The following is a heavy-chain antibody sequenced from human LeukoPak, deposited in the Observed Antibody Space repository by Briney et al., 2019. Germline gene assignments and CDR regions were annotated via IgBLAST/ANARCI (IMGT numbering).Heavy chain of an antibody. J-gene: IGHJ4*02. CDR3: ARGGLGYYDSSGYF. D-gene: IGHD3-22*01. V-gene: IGHV3-23*01. CDR1: GFTFSSYA. CDR2: ISGSGGST. Sequence: GGSLRLSCAASGFTFSSYAMSWVRQAPGKGLEWVSAISGSGGSTYYADSVKGRFTISRDNSKNTLYLQMHSLRAEDMAVYYCARGGLGYYDSSGYFWGQGTLVTVSS.